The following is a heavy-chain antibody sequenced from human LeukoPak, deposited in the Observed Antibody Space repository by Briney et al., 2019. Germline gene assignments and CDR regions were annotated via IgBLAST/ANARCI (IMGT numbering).Heavy chain of an antibody. CDR2: IIPIFGTA. CDR3: ARGRLYSSGRYLDYFDY. J-gene: IGHJ4*02. Sequence: ASVKVSCKASGGTFSSYAISWVRQAPGQGLEWMGGIIPIFGTANYAQKFQGRVTITADESTSTAYMELSSLRSEDTAVYYCARGRLYSSGRYLDYFDYWGQGTLVTVSS. CDR1: GGTFSSYA. V-gene: IGHV1-69*13. D-gene: IGHD6-19*01.